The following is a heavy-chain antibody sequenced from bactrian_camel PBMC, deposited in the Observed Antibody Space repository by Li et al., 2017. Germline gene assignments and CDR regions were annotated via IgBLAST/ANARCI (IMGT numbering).Heavy chain of an antibody. V-gene: IGHV3S53*01. D-gene: IGHD2*01. CDR1: GRIGSGYY. Sequence: VQLVESGGGSVQAGGSLRVSCAASGRIGSGYYMGWFRQAPGKEREGVASINRDFITTYDDSVKGRFTVSRDNAKNSVYLQMNSLKLEDTAMYYCAADFGPYCSGPYLARRANFEGQGTQVTVS. CDR2: INRDFIT. J-gene: IGHJ4*01.